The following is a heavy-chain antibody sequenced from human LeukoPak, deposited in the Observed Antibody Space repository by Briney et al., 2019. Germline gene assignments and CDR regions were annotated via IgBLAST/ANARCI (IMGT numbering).Heavy chain of an antibody. J-gene: IGHJ4*02. CDR3: TRLYYGAIDY. V-gene: IGHV3-53*01. CDR2: IYDGGKT. CDR1: GFTVSRNY. D-gene: IGHD4-17*01. Sequence: GGSLRLSCAASGFTVSRNYMSWVRQAPGKGLEWVSIIYDGGKTYYADSVKGRLTISRDNSKNTLYLQMNSLRAEDTAVYYCTRLYYGAIDYWGQGTLVTVSS.